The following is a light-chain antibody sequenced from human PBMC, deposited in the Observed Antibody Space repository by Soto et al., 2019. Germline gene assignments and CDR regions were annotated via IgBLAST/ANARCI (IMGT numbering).Light chain of an antibody. V-gene: IGLV2-11*01. CDR2: DVS. CDR3: RSYAGSYTLGV. Sequence: QSVLTQPRSVSGPPGQSVTISCTGTSSDVGDYDYVSWYQHHPGKAPKLMIYDVSKRPSGVPDRFSGSKSGNTASLTISGLQAEDEADYYCRSYAGSYTLGVFGGGTKLTVL. CDR1: SSDVGDYDY. J-gene: IGLJ2*01.